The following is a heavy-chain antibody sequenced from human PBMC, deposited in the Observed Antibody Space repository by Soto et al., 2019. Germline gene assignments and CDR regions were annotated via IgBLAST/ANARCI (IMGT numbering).Heavy chain of an antibody. Sequence: EVQLLETGGGLAQPGGSLRLSCVASGFTFNYYDMSWVRQAPGKGLEWVSSISSTGVTTYYADSVKGRFTISRDNFKNTLWMKMNSLRAEGTAVYYCADAVPAATHYDYYNMDVWGQGTTVTVSS. CDR1: GFTFNYYD. CDR3: ADAVPAATHYDYYNMDV. J-gene: IGHJ6*02. D-gene: IGHD2-2*01. V-gene: IGHV3-23*01. CDR2: ISSTGVTT.